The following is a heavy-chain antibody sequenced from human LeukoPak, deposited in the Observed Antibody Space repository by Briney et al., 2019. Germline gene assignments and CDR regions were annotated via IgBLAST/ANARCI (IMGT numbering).Heavy chain of an antibody. CDR3: ATKLIRSYYYGSGSYTNYYGMDV. Sequence: GASVKVSCKASGGTFSSYAISWVRQAPGQGLEWMGGIIPIFGTANYAQRFQGRVTITADESTSTAYMELSSLRSEDTAVYYCATKLIRSYYYGSGSYTNYYGMDVWGQGTTVTVSS. J-gene: IGHJ6*02. V-gene: IGHV1-69*13. CDR1: GGTFSSYA. D-gene: IGHD3-10*01. CDR2: IIPIFGTA.